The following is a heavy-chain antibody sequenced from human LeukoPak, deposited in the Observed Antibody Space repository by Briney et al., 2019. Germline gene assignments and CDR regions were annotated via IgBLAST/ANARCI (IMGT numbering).Heavy chain of an antibody. CDR3: AGGEYDFWSGYYLGGLY. Sequence: SGGSLRLSCAASGFTFSSYGMHWVRQAPGKGLEWVAVIWYDGSNKYYADSVKGRFTISRDNSKNTLYLQMNSVRAEDTAVYYCAGGEYDFWSGYYLGGLYWGQGTLVTVSS. D-gene: IGHD3-3*01. V-gene: IGHV3-33*01. CDR2: IWYDGSNK. J-gene: IGHJ4*02. CDR1: GFTFSSYG.